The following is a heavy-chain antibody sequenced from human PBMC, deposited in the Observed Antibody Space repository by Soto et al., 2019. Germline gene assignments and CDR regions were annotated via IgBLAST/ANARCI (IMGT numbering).Heavy chain of an antibody. CDR1: GFTFGGYA. J-gene: IGHJ4*02. V-gene: IGHV3-49*03. Sequence: GGSLRLSCTASGFTFGGYAMSWFRQAPGKGLEWVGFIRSKAYGGTTEYAASVKGRFTISRDDSKSIAYLQMNSLKTEDTAVYYCTGSSSSGEYWWGPGTLVTVSS. CDR3: TGSSSSGEYW. D-gene: IGHD6-6*01. CDR2: IRSKAYGGTT.